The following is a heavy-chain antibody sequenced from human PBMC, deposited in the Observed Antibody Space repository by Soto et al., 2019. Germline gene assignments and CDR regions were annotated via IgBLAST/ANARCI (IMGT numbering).Heavy chain of an antibody. CDR3: ARDHPHSYGVYYFNY. V-gene: IGHV4-59*01. D-gene: IGHD5-18*01. J-gene: IGHJ4*02. CDR1: GGSISNYY. CDR2: IYSSGST. Sequence: SETLSLTCTVSGGSISNYYWNWIRQSPGKGLEWIGYIYSSGSTHYNPSLQNRVTISIDTSKNQVSLKVNSVTAADTAVYYCARDHPHSYGVYYFNYWGQGTPVTVSS.